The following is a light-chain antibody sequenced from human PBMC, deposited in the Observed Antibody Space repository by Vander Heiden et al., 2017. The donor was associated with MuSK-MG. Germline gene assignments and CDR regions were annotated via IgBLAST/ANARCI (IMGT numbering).Light chain of an antibody. CDR3: CSYAGSTTHYV. CDR1: SSDVGSYNL. V-gene: IGLV2-23*02. J-gene: IGLJ1*01. CDR2: EVT. Sequence: QSALTQPASVSGSPGQSLTISCTGTSSDVGSYNLVSWYQQHPGKAPKLMIYEVTKRPSGVSSRFSGSKSGNTASLTISGLQAEDEADYYCCSYAGSTTHYVFGTETKVTVL.